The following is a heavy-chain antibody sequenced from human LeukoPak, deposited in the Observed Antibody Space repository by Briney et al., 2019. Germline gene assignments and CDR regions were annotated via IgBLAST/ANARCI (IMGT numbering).Heavy chain of an antibody. CDR3: ARDPRGSEYSHFDS. Sequence: GGSLRLSCVASGFSFSSSYMSWVRQAPGKGLEWVANIKQDGNEKHYVDSVKGRSTISRDNAKSSLYLQMNRLRADDTAVYYCARDPRGSEYSHFDSWGQGTLVTVSS. D-gene: IGHD3-10*01. J-gene: IGHJ4*02. V-gene: IGHV3-7*01. CDR2: IKQDGNEK. CDR1: GFSFSSSY.